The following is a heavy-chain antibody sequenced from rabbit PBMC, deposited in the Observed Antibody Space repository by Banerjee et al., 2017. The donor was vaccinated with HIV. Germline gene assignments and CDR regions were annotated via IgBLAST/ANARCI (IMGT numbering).Heavy chain of an antibody. CDR2: INTSSGNT. J-gene: IGHJ3*01. V-gene: IGHV1S45*01. CDR3: ARDSSGEPDFVL. Sequence: QEQLVESGGGLVQPEGSLTLTCKASGFTLSSYWKWWVRQAPGKGLEWIACINTSSGNTVYASWAKGRFTISSTSSTTVTLQMTSLTAADTATYFCARDSSGEPDFVLWGQGTLVTVS. D-gene: IGHD1-1*01. CDR1: GFTLSSYW.